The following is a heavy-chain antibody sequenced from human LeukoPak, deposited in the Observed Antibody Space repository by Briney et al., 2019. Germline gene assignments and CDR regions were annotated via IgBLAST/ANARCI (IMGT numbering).Heavy chain of an antibody. CDR2: IDPSGGST. CDR1: GYTFTNYY. Sequence: GASVKVSCKASGYTFTNYYIHWVRQAPGQGLEWMGIIDPSGGSTSYAQKSQGRVTMTRDTSTSTVYMELSSLRSEDTAVYYCARDPQVMDYGDYWGQGTLVTVSS. V-gene: IGHV1-46*01. D-gene: IGHD2-21*01. J-gene: IGHJ4*02. CDR3: ARDPQVMDYGDY.